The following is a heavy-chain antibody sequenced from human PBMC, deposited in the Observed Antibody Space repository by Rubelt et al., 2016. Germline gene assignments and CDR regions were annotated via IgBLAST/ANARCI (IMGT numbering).Heavy chain of an antibody. D-gene: IGHD1-1*01. V-gene: IGHV3-23*01. CDR2: ISGSGGST. CDR1: GFTFSSYA. Sequence: EVQLLESGGDLVQPGESLRLSCAASGFTFSSYAMSWVRQAPGKGLEWVSAISGSGGSTYYADSVKGRLTISRDNSKKTLYLQMNSLGGEDTAVYYCAREGPRGYQLAYWGQGTLVTVSS. J-gene: IGHJ4*02. CDR3: AREGPRGYQLAY.